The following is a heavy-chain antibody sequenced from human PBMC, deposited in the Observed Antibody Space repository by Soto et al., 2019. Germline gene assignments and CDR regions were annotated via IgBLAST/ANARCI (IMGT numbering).Heavy chain of an antibody. Sequence: ASVKVSCKASGYTFTSYAMHWVRQAPGQRLEWMGWINAGNGNTKYSQKFQGRVTITRDTSASTAYMELSSLRSEDTAVYYCAREWELDQNHAFDIWGQGTMVTVS. J-gene: IGHJ3*02. V-gene: IGHV1-3*01. CDR2: INAGNGNT. CDR1: GYTFTSYA. CDR3: AREWELDQNHAFDI. D-gene: IGHD1-26*01.